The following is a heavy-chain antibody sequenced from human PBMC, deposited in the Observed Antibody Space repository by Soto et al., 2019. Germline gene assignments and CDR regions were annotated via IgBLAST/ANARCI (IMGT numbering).Heavy chain of an antibody. CDR2: ISAYNGNT. Sequence: ASGKVSYKASGYTFASYGIGCVRQSPGQGLECVGWISAYNGNTNNAQKLQGRVTMTKDISTRTANMEMRSLRSDDTAVYYCARDVNNYGDDQVPWGQGTLVTVSS. CDR3: ARDVNNYGDDQVP. J-gene: IGHJ5*02. CDR1: GYTFASYG. D-gene: IGHD4-17*01. V-gene: IGHV1-18*01.